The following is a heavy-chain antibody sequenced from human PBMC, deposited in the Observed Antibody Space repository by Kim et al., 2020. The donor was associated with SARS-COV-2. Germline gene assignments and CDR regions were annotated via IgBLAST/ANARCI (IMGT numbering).Heavy chain of an antibody. V-gene: IGHV3-11*06. Sequence: GGSLRLSCAASGFAFSDYYMSWIRQIPGKGLEWLSYISGNSVNTYYADSVRGRFTISRDNAKNSVYLQMNSLRAEHTALYYCVKDRETSSSFFDNWGQG. J-gene: IGHJ5*02. CDR2: ISGNSVNT. D-gene: IGHD6-6*01. CDR1: GFAFSDYY. CDR3: VKDRETSSSFFDN.